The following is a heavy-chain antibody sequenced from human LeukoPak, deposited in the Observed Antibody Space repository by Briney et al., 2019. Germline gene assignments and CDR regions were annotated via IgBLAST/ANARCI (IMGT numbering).Heavy chain of an antibody. D-gene: IGHD6-13*01. Sequence: GGSLRLSCADPGFSFSRHVMHWVRQAPGKGLEYFSAISFTGDSTYYADAVKGRFNISRDNSKNTLYLQMSSLTTDDTAVYYCVRKTGSWYDYWGQGTLVTVSS. CDR3: VRKTGSWYDY. J-gene: IGHJ4*02. V-gene: IGHV3-64D*09. CDR1: GFSFSRHV. CDR2: ISFTGDST.